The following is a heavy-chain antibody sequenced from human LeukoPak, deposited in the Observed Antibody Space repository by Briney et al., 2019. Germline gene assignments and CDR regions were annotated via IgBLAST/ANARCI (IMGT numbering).Heavy chain of an antibody. V-gene: IGHV3-21*01. CDR3: ARDYYGSGSYPFYFDY. CDR1: GFTFSSYS. CDR2: ISSSSSYI. Sequence: PGGSLRLSCAASGFTFSSYSMNWVRQAPGKGLEWVSSISSSSSYIYYADSVKGRFTISRDNAKNSLYLQMNSLRAEDTAVYYCARDYYGSGSYPFYFDYWGQGTLVTVSS. D-gene: IGHD3-10*01. J-gene: IGHJ4*02.